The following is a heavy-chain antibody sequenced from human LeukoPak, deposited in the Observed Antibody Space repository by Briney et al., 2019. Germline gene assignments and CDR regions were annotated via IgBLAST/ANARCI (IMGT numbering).Heavy chain of an antibody. CDR1: GFIFSNYW. CDR3: ARDGGDCSSASCYDRLDY. J-gene: IGHJ4*02. Sequence: PGGSLRLSCAASGFIFSNYWMTWVRQAPGKGLEWVANIKQDGSEKCYVDSVKGRFTISRDNAKNTLYLQMNSLRAEDTAVYYCARDGGDCSSASCYDRLDYWGQGTLVTVSS. D-gene: IGHD2-2*01. CDR2: IKQDGSEK. V-gene: IGHV3-7*04.